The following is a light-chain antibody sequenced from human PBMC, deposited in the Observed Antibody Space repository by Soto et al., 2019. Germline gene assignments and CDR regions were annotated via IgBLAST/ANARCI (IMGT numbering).Light chain of an antibody. Sequence: DIQMTQSPSSLSASVGDRVTITCRASQDIRNDLDWYQQKPGKAPKLLIYAASSLQNGAPSRFSGSESGTEFILTISSLQAEDFATYYGLQRDTYSLGGGTKVEIK. CDR2: AAS. CDR3: LQRDTYS. V-gene: IGKV1-17*01. J-gene: IGKJ4*01. CDR1: QDIRND.